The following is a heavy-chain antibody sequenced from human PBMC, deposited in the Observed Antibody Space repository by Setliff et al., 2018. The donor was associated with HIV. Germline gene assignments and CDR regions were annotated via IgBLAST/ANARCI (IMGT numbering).Heavy chain of an antibody. CDR1: GDSISSYS. CDR2: IFSSGST. J-gene: IGHJ5*02. D-gene: IGHD3-10*01. CDR3: ARRIDDSGSFPDKNWFDT. V-gene: IGHV4-4*09. Sequence: PSETLSXXCTVSGDSISSYSWNWIRQSPGGGLEWIGFIFSSGSTKYNPSLQSRVTMSIDTSKNQFSLRLTSVTAADTAVYYCARRIDDSGSFPDKNWFDTWGQGSLVTVSS.